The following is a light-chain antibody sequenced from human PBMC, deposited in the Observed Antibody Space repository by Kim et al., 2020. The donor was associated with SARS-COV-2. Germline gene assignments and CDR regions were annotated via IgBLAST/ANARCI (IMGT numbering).Light chain of an antibody. V-gene: IGLV3-1*01. CDR2: QDS. Sequence: VSPGQTASITCSGDKLGDKYACWYQQKPGQSPVLVIYQDSKRPSGIPGRFSGSNSVNTATLTISGTQAMDEADYYCQAWDSSTVVFGGGTQLTVL. CDR1: KLGDKY. CDR3: QAWDSSTVV. J-gene: IGLJ2*01.